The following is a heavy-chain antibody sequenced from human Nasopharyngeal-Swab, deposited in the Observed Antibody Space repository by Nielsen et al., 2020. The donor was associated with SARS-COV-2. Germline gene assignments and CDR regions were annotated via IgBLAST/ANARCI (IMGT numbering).Heavy chain of an antibody. Sequence: GESLKISCAASGFTFSSYSMNWVRQAPGKGLEWVSSISSSSSYIYYADSVKGRFTISRDNANNSLYLRMNSLRAEDTAVYYCARGDSTSWWNSYWGQGTLVTVSS. V-gene: IGHV3-21*01. CDR2: ISSSSSYI. J-gene: IGHJ4*02. D-gene: IGHD2-2*01. CDR1: GFTFSSYS. CDR3: ARGDSTSWWNSY.